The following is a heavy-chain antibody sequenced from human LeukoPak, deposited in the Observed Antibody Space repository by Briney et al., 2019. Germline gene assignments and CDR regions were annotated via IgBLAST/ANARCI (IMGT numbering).Heavy chain of an antibody. Sequence: SGPTLVNPTQTLTLTCTFSGFSLSTSGVGVGWIRQPPGKALEWLALIYWDDDKRYSPSLKSRLTITKDTSKNQVVLTMTNMDPVDTATYYCAHTHTTYSSSWYFFDYWGQGTLVTVSS. CDR3: AHTHTTYSSSWYFFDY. V-gene: IGHV2-5*02. D-gene: IGHD6-13*01. CDR2: IYWDDDK. J-gene: IGHJ4*02. CDR1: GFSLSTSGVG.